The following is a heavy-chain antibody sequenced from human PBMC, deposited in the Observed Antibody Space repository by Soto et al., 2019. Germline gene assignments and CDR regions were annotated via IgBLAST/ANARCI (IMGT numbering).Heavy chain of an antibody. V-gene: IGHV4-39*01. Sequence: PSETLSLTCTVSGGSVNIKNFFWGWVRQSPGKELEWIGSIYYTGTTYYNPSLKTRVTMFIDTSKNHFSLNLTSAAAADTAVYYCAKHTQTIAPHLFMYPFDSWGQGTLVTVPS. CDR1: GGSVNIKNFF. J-gene: IGHJ4*01. D-gene: IGHD6-6*01. CDR2: IYYTGTT. CDR3: AKHTQTIAPHLFMYPFDS.